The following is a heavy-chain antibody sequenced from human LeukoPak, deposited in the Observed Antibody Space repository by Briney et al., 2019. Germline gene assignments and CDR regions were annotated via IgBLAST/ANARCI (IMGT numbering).Heavy chain of an antibody. V-gene: IGHV3-48*03. CDR3: ARSGGSILTRYYFDY. CDR2: LSSSGSTI. D-gene: IGHD2-15*01. CDR1: GFTFSSYE. J-gene: IGHJ4*02. Sequence: PGGSLRLSCAASGFTFSSYEMNWVRQAPGKGLEWVSYLSSSGSTIYYADSVKGRFTISRDNAKNSLYLQMNSLRAEDTAVYYCARSGGSILTRYYFDYWGQGTLVTVSS.